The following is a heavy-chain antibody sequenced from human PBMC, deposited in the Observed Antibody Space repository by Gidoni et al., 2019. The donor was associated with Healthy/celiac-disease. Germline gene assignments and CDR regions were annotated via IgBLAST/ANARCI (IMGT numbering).Heavy chain of an antibody. CDR3: ASQWLVFDY. CDR2: ISGSGGST. J-gene: IGHJ4*02. CDR1: CSYA. Sequence: CSYAMSWVRQAPGKGLEWVSAISGSGGSTYYADSVKGRFTISRDNSKNTLYLQMNSLRAEDTAVYYCASQWLVFDYRGQGTLVTVSS. D-gene: IGHD6-19*01. V-gene: IGHV3-23*01.